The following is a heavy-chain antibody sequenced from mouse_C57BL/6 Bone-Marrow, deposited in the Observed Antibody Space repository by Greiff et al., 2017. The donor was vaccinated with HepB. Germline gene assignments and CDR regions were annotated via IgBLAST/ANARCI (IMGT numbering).Heavy chain of an antibody. D-gene: IGHD1-1*01. Sequence: VQLQQSGAELVRPGASVKLSCTASGFNIKDYYMHWVKQRPEQGLEWIGRIDPEDGDTEYAPKFQGKATMTADTSSNTAYLQLSSLTSEDTAVYYCTTGDYDGSSPLYFDVWGTGTTVTVSS. J-gene: IGHJ1*03. CDR2: IDPEDGDT. CDR1: GFNIKDYY. V-gene: IGHV14-1*01. CDR3: TTGDYDGSSPLYFDV.